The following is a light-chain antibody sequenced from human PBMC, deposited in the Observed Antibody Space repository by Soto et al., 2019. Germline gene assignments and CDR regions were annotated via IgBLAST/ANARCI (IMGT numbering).Light chain of an antibody. V-gene: IGKV3-15*01. J-gene: IGKJ1*01. CDR1: QSVSSN. CDR2: GAS. Sequence: EVVMTQSPDTLSVSPGERATLSCRASQSVSSNLAWYQQKLGQAPRLLIYGASTRATGISARISGSGSGTEFTLTISSLQSEDFAIYYCQQYNSYPWTFGQGTKVEIK. CDR3: QQYNSYPWT.